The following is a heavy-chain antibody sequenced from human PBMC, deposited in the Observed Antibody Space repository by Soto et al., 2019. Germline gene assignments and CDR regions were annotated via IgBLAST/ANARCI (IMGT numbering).Heavy chain of an antibody. V-gene: IGHV3-11*01. J-gene: IGHJ6*02. CDR3: ARDRSFWRGAYYYYGMDV. D-gene: IGHD3-3*01. Sequence: PGGSLRLSCAAPGFTFSDNYMSWVRQAPGKGLEWVSYIGSTGSTIYYADSVKGRFTISRDNSKNSLYLQMNSLRAEDTAVYYCARDRSFWRGAYYYYGMDVWGQGTTVTVSS. CDR2: IGSTGSTI. CDR1: GFTFSDNY.